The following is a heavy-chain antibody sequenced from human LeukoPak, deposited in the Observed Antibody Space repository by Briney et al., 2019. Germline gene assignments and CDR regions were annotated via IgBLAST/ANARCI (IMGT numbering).Heavy chain of an antibody. J-gene: IGHJ4*02. Sequence: GSLRLSCAASGFTFSSYAMSWVRQAPGKGLEWVSAISGSGDNTYYADSVKGRFTISRDNSKNTLYLQMNSLRAEDTALYYCAKGSYYGSSGLGSTSFDYWGQGTLVTVSS. D-gene: IGHD3-10*01. V-gene: IGHV3-23*01. CDR2: ISGSGDNT. CDR3: AKGSYYGSSGLGSTSFDY. CDR1: GFTFSSYA.